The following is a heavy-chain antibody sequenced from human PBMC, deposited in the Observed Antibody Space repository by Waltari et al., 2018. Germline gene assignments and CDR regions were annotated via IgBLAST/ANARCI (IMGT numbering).Heavy chain of an antibody. CDR1: GGSISRYY. V-gene: IGHV4-59*08. CDR2: IYYSGST. CDR3: ARRSYSSSHPFDY. J-gene: IGHJ4*02. D-gene: IGHD6-6*01. Sequence: QVQLQESGPGLVKPSETLSITCTVAGGSISRYYWSWIRKPRGKGRAWIGYIYYSGSTNYNPSLKSRVTISVDTSKNQFSLKLSSVTAADTAVYYCARRSYSSSHPFDYWGQGTLVTVSS.